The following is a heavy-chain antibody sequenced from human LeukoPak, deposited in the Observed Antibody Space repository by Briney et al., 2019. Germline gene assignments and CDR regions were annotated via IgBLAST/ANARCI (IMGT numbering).Heavy chain of an antibody. CDR1: GYTFTSYG. V-gene: IGHV1-18*01. Sequence: ASVKVSCKASGYTFTSYGISWVRQAPGQGLEWMGWISAYNGNTNYARKLQGRVTMTTDTSTSTAYMELRSLRSDDTAVYYCARAEWYSSSWYAYYYYYMDVWGKGTTVTVSS. D-gene: IGHD6-13*01. CDR3: ARAEWYSSSWYAYYYYYMDV. CDR2: ISAYNGNT. J-gene: IGHJ6*03.